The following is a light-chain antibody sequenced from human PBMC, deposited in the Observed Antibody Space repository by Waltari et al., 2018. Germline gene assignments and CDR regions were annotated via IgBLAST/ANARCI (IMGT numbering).Light chain of an antibody. CDR3: QQYGSSPPRT. CDR1: PSVSSSY. Sequence: EIVLTQSPGTLSLSPGERATLSCRASPSVSSSYLAWYQQKPGQAPRLLIYGASSRATGIPDRFSGSGSGTDFTLTISRLEPEDFAVYYCQQYGSSPPRTFGQGTKVEIK. J-gene: IGKJ1*01. V-gene: IGKV3-20*01. CDR2: GAS.